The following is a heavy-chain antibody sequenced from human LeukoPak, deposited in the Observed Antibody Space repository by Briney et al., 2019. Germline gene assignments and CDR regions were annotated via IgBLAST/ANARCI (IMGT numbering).Heavy chain of an antibody. J-gene: IGHJ4*02. D-gene: IGHD3-3*01. CDR3: ARDTYYDFWSGPNY. CDR2: ISAYNSNT. CDR1: GYTFTSYG. V-gene: IGHV1-18*01. Sequence: GASVKVSCKASGYTFTSYGISWVRQAPGQGLEWMGWISAYNSNTNYAQKLQGRVTLTTDTSTSTAYMELRSLRSDDTAMYYFARDTYYDFWSGPNYWGQGTLVTVSS.